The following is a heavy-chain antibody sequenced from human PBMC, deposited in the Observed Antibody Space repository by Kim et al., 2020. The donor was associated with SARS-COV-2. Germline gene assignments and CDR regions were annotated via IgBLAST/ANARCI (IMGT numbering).Heavy chain of an antibody. CDR1: GGSISSSSYY. Sequence: SETLSLTCTVSGGSISSSSYYWGWIRQPPGKGLEWIGSIYYSGSTYYNPSLKSRVTISVDTSKNQFSLKLSSVTAADTAVYYCARTLGYSYAATRDAFDIWGQGTMVTVSS. J-gene: IGHJ3*02. CDR3: ARTLGYSYAATRDAFDI. V-gene: IGHV4-39*01. CDR2: IYYSGST. D-gene: IGHD5-18*01.